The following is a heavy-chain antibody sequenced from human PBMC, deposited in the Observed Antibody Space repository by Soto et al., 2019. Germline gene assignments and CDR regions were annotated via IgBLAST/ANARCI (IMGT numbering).Heavy chain of an antibody. CDR3: ARDRGYCSGGSCYVY. D-gene: IGHD2-15*01. CDR1: GFTLSDYY. Sequence: GGSLRLSCAASGFTLSDYYMSWIRQAPGKGLEWVANIKQDGSEKYYVDSVKGRFTISRDNAKNSLYLQMNSLRAEDTAVYYCARDRGYCSGGSCYVYWGQGTLVTVSS. CDR2: IKQDGSEK. V-gene: IGHV3-7*01. J-gene: IGHJ4*02.